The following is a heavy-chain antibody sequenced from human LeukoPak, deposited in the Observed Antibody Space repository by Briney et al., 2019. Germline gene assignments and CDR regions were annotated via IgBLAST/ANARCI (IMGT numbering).Heavy chain of an antibody. V-gene: IGHV1-46*01. Sequence: ASVKVSCKASGYTFTSYYMHWVRQAPGQGLEWMGIINPSGGSTSYAQKFQGRVTMTRDTSTSTVYMELSSLRSEDTAVYYCARDVEESSSWFFLNYYYGMDVWGQGTTVTVSS. CDR2: INPSGGST. J-gene: IGHJ6*02. CDR3: ARDVEESSSWFFLNYYYGMDV. D-gene: IGHD6-13*01. CDR1: GYTFTSYY.